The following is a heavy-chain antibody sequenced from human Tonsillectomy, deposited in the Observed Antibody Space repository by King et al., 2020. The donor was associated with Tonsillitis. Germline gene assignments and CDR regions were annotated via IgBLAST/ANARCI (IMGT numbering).Heavy chain of an antibody. Sequence: QLVQSGAEVKKPGSSVKVSCKASGGTFSSYAISWVRQAPGQGLEWMGRIIPILGIANYAQKFQGRVTITADKATSTAYMELSSLRPEDTALYYCAREESGGSGSYYLTSLSSFDYCGQGTLVTVSS. CDR1: GGTFSSYA. J-gene: IGHJ4*02. V-gene: IGHV1-69*09. CDR3: AREESGGSGSYYLTSLSSFDY. CDR2: IIPILGIA. D-gene: IGHD3-10*01.